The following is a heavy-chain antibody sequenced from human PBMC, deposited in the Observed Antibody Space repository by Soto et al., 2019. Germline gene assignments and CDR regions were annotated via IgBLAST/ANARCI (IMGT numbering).Heavy chain of an antibody. CDR2: IIPIFGTA. Sequence: ASVKVSCKASGGTFSSYAISWVRQAPGQGLEWMGGIIPIFGTANYAQKFQGRVTITADESTSTAYMELSSLRSEDTAVYYCARGGFGVVSPSVWGQGTTVTVSS. V-gene: IGHV1-69*13. J-gene: IGHJ6*02. D-gene: IGHD3-3*01. CDR3: ARGGFGVVSPSV. CDR1: GGTFSSYA.